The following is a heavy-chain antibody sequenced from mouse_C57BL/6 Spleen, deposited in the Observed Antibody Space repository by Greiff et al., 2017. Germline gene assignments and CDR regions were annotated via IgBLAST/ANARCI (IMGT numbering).Heavy chain of an antibody. V-gene: IGHV5-4*01. CDR1: GFTFSSYA. CDR3: ARDRYYCSSDGGLAMDY. J-gene: IGHJ4*01. D-gene: IGHD1-1*01. Sequence: EVKLVESGGGLVKPGGSLKLSCAASGFTFSSYAMSWVRQTPEKRLEWVATISDGGSYTYYPDNVKGRFTISRDNAKNNLYLQMSHLKSEDTAMYYCARDRYYCSSDGGLAMDYWGQGTSVTVSS. CDR2: ISDGGSYT.